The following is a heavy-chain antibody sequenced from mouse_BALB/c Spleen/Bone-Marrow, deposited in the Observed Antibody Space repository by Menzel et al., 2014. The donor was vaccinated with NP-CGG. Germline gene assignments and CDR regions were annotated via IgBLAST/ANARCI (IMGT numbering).Heavy chain of an antibody. Sequence: VQLVESGAELAKPGASVKMSCKASGYTFTTYWMHWVKQRPGQGLEWIGYINPSTGYTEYIQKFKDKATLTADKSSSTAYMQLNSLTAEDSSVYYCVLITPGGSDYWGQGTTLTVSS. V-gene: IGHV1-7*01. J-gene: IGHJ2*01. CDR3: VLITPGGSDY. CDR2: INPSTGYT. CDR1: GYTFTTYW. D-gene: IGHD1-1*01.